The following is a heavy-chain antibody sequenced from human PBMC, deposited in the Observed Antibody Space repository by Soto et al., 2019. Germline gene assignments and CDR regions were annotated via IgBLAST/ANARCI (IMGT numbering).Heavy chain of an antibody. CDR2: IIPILAIT. D-gene: IGHD3-22*01. CDR3: ARGGYHFESSGYYGTDAFDI. J-gene: IGHJ3*02. CDR1: GGIFNSYT. V-gene: IGHV1-69*02. Sequence: AASLKVSCKSSGGIFNSYTINWVRQAPGQGLEWMGRIIPILAITNYAQKFQGRVTITADKSTSTAYMELSSLRSEDTAVYYCARGGYHFESSGYYGTDAFDIWGQGTMVTVSS.